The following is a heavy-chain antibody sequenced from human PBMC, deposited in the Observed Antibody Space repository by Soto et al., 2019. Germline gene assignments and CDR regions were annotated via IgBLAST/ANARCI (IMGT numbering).Heavy chain of an antibody. D-gene: IGHD6-6*01. CDR3: ARGSPEYIAARLLYYYYYMDV. CDR2: IYYSGST. CDR1: GGSISSYY. J-gene: IGHJ6*03. Sequence: SETLSLTCTVSGGSISSYYWSWIRQPPGKGLEWIGYIYYSGSTNYNPSLKSRVTISVDTSKNQFSLKLSSVTAADTAVYYCARGSPEYIAARLLYYYYYMDVWGKGTTVTVSS. V-gene: IGHV4-59*01.